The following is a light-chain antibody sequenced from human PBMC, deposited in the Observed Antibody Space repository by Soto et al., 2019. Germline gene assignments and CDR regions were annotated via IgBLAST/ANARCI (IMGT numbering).Light chain of an antibody. Sequence: AIQMTQSPTSLSASVGDRVIITCRASQDISKDLGWYQQKPGKAPKFLIYSATSTQSGVPSTFSGSGFGTDFTLTISRLQPEDFATYYCLQDHDYPRTFGQGTKVEF. V-gene: IGKV1-6*01. CDR2: SAT. J-gene: IGKJ1*01. CDR1: QDISKD. CDR3: LQDHDYPRT.